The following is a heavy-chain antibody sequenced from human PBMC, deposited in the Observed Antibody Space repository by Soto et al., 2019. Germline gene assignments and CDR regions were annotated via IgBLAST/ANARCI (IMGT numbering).Heavy chain of an antibody. D-gene: IGHD3-22*01. Sequence: SETLSLTCVVYGGSFSGYYWSWIRQPPGKGLEWIGEINHSGSTNYNPSLKSRVTISVDTSKNQFSLKLSSVTAAGTAVYYCARVDTMIVRVGAFDIWGQGTMVTVSS. J-gene: IGHJ3*02. CDR2: INHSGST. CDR3: ARVDTMIVRVGAFDI. CDR1: GGSFSGYY. V-gene: IGHV4-34*01.